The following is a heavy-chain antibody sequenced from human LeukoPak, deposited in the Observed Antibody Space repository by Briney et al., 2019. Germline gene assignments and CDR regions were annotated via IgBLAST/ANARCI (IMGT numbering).Heavy chain of an antibody. D-gene: IGHD3-16*02. CDR2: INHSGST. V-gene: IGHV4-4*02. J-gene: IGHJ4*02. CDR1: GGSISSNNW. CDR3: AREGDYVWGSYRFNPNFDY. Sequence: SGTLSLTCAVSGGSISSNNWWGWVRQPPGKGLEWVGEINHSGSTNYNPSLKSRVTISVDTSKNQFSLKLSSVTAADTAVYYCAREGDYVWGSYRFNPNFDYWGQGTLVTVSS.